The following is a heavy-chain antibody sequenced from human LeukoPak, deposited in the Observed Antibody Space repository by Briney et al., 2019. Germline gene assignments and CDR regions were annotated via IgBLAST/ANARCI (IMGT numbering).Heavy chain of an antibody. CDR2: ISSSGSTI. J-gene: IGHJ6*03. Sequence: GGSLGLSCAASGFTFSSYEMNWVRQAPGKGLEWVSYISSSGSTIYYADSVKGRFTISRDNAKNSLYLRMNSLRAEDTAVYYCARESSSWDEYYYYMDVWGKGTTVTVSS. V-gene: IGHV3-48*03. CDR1: GFTFSSYE. CDR3: ARESSSWDEYYYYMDV. D-gene: IGHD6-13*01.